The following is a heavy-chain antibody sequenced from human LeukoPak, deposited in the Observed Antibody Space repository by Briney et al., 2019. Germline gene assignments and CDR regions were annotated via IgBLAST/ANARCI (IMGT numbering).Heavy chain of an antibody. CDR2: IHTSGNT. J-gene: IGHJ4*02. Sequence: SETLSLNCTVSGGSISSYYWSWIRQPAGKGLEWIGRIHTSGNTNYNAPLKSRLTMSVDTPKNQFSLNLTSMTAADTAVYYCAREYGSSRIFDYWGKGTLVTVSS. CDR1: GGSISSYY. D-gene: IGHD6-13*01. V-gene: IGHV4-4*07. CDR3: AREYGSSRIFDY.